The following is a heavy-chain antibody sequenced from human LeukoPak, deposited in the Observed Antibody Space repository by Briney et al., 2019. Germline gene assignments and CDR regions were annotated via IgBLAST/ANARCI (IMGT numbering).Heavy chain of an antibody. V-gene: IGHV4-34*01. Sequence: PSETLSFTCAVYGGSFSGYYWSWIRQPPGKGLEWIGEINHSGSTNYNPSLKSRVTISVDTSKNQFSLKLSSVTAADTAVYYCASYSSSWQRGYNWFDPWGQGTLVTVSS. CDR2: INHSGST. CDR1: GGSFSGYY. D-gene: IGHD6-13*01. CDR3: ASYSSSWQRGYNWFDP. J-gene: IGHJ5*02.